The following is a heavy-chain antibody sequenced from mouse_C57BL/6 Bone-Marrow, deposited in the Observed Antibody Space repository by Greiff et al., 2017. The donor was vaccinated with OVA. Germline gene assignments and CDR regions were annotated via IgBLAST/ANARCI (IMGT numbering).Heavy chain of an antibody. CDR3: ARRILLRYWYFDV. D-gene: IGHD1-1*01. J-gene: IGHJ1*03. CDR2: IYPGDGDT. CDR1: GYAFSSSW. Sequence: QVQLQQSGPELVKPGASVKISCKASGYAFSSSWMNWVKQRPGKGLEWIGRIYPGDGDTNYNGKFKGKATLTADKSSSTAYMQLSSLTSEDSAVYFCARRILLRYWYFDVWGTGTTVTVSS. V-gene: IGHV1-82*01.